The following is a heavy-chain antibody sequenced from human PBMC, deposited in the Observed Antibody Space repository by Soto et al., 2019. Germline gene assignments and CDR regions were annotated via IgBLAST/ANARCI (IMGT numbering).Heavy chain of an antibody. V-gene: IGHV4-38-2*01. J-gene: IGHJ6*02. CDR3: ASLETGPELRFLEWFPRYGMDV. CDR1: GYSISSGYY. Sequence: KTSETLSLTCAVSGYSISSGYYWGWIRQPPGKGLEWIGSIYHSGSTYYNPSLKGRVTISVDTSKNQFSLKLSSVTAADTAVYYCASLETGPELRFLEWFPRYGMDVWGQGTTVTVSS. D-gene: IGHD3-3*01. CDR2: IYHSGST.